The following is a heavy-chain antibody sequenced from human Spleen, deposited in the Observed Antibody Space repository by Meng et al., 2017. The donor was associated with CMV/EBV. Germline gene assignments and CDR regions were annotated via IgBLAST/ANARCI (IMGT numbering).Heavy chain of an antibody. Sequence: ASVKVSCKASGYTFTDHYFHWVRQAPGQGLEWMGWIYPNSGGTHYAQKFQGRLTVTTDTSISTGYMELSSLGSDDTAVYYCATSRGLGAFDIWGQGTMVTVSS. D-gene: IGHD3-10*01. CDR3: ATSRGLGAFDI. CDR1: GYTFTDHY. V-gene: IGHV1-2*02. CDR2: IYPNSGGT. J-gene: IGHJ3*02.